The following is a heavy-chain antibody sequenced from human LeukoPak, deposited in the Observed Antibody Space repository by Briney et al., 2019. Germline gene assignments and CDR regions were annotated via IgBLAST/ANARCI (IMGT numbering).Heavy chain of an antibody. Sequence: GASVKVSCKASGGTFSSYAISWVRQAPGQGLEWMGRIIPIFGTANYAQKFQGRVTITTDESTSTAYMELSSLRSEDTAVYYCARERMPGGSGSYPSDYWGQGTLVTVSS. CDR2: IIPIFGTA. CDR3: ARERMPGGSGSYPSDY. V-gene: IGHV1-69*05. D-gene: IGHD3-10*01. J-gene: IGHJ4*02. CDR1: GGTFSSYA.